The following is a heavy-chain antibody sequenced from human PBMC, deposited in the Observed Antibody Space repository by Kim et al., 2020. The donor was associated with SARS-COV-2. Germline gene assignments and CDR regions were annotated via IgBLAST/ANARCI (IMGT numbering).Heavy chain of an antibody. Sequence: YAQKLQGRGTMTTDISTNEAYMELRSLGSDDTAVYYCARDVRVTSTYYFDYWGQGTLVTVSS. V-gene: IGHV1-18*01. D-gene: IGHD2-21*02. CDR3: ARDVRVTSTYYFDY. J-gene: IGHJ4*02.